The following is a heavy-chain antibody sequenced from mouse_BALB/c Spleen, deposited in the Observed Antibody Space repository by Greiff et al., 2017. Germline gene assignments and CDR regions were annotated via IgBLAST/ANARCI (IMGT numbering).Heavy chain of an antibody. V-gene: IGHV1-7*01. J-gene: IGHJ2*01. D-gene: IGHD4-1*01. CDR3: ARGLGRDYYFDY. CDR1: GYTFTSYW. CDR2: INPSTGYT. Sequence: VQLQQSGAELAKPGASVKMSCKASGYTFTSYWMHWVKQRPGQGLEWIGYINPSTGYTEYNQKFKDKATLTADKSSSTAYMQLSSLTSEDSAVYDCARGLGRDYYFDYWGQGTTLTVSS.